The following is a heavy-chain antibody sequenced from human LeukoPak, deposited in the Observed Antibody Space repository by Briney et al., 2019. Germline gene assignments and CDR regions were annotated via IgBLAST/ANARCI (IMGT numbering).Heavy chain of an antibody. Sequence: PGGSLRLSCAASGYTFSGYEMNWVRQAPGKGLEWVSYISNGGTTIYYADSVKGRFTISRDNAKSSLYLQMNSLRAEDTALYYCARVGYAWGQGTLVTVSS. D-gene: IGHD5-12*01. J-gene: IGHJ5*02. CDR3: ARVGYA. CDR1: GYTFSGYE. CDR2: ISNGGTTI. V-gene: IGHV3-48*03.